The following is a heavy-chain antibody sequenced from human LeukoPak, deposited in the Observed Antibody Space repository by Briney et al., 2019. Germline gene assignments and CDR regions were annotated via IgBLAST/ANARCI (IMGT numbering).Heavy chain of an antibody. V-gene: IGHV5-51*01. CDR2: IYPGDSET. CDR3: ARPALYCSSTVCPPYMDV. D-gene: IGHD2-2*01. Sequence: GESLKISCKGSGYSFTNYWIGWVRQMPGKGLEWMGIIYPGDSETRYSSSFQGQVTISADKSISTAYLQWGSLKASDTATYYCARPALYCSSTVCPPYMDVWGKGTTVTVSS. CDR1: GYSFTNYW. J-gene: IGHJ6*03.